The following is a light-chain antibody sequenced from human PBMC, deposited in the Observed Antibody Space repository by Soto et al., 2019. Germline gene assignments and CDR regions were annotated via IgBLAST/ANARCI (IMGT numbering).Light chain of an antibody. J-gene: IGLJ1*01. V-gene: IGLV2-11*01. CDR1: SSDVGTYNY. CDR2: DVS. Sequence: QSALTQPRSVSGSPGQSVTISCTGTSSDVGTYNYVSWYQQHPGKAPKLMIYDVSKRPSRVPDRFSGSKSGNTASLTISGLQAEDEADYYCCSYAGSYTYVFGTGTKLTVL. CDR3: CSYAGSYTYV.